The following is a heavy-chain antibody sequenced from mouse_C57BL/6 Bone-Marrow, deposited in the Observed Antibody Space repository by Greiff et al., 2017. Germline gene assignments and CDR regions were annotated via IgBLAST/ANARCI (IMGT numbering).Heavy chain of an antibody. V-gene: IGHV1-72*01. J-gene: IGHJ3*01. D-gene: IGHD3-2*02. CDR1: GYTFTSYW. CDR2: IGPNSGGP. CDR3: ARSRQLRLAY. Sequence: QVQLQQPGAELVKPGASVKLSCKASGYTFTSYWMHWVKQRPGRGLEWLGRIGPNSGGPKYNEKFKSKATLTVDTPSSTAYMQLSSLTSEDSAVYYCARSRQLRLAYWGQGTLVTVSA.